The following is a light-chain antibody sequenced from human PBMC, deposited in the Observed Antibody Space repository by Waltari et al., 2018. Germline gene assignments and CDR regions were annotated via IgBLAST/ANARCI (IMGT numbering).Light chain of an antibody. CDR3: QQYDNWLGT. J-gene: IGKJ1*01. Sequence: EMVMTQSLATMSVFPGARATRTSRASQSIRSNLAWYQHKPGQTPRLLIYGASTRATGIPARFSGSGSGTEFTLTISSLQSEDFAVYFCQQYDNWLGTFGQGTKVEIK. V-gene: IGKV3-15*01. CDR1: QSIRSN. CDR2: GAS.